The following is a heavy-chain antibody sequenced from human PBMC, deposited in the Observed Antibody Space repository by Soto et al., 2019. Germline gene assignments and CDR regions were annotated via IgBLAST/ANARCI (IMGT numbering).Heavy chain of an antibody. CDR3: ARFYSSGPYFDF. CDR1: GGSISSSSYY. Sequence: SETLSLTCTVSGGSISSSSYYWGWIRQPPGKGLEWIGSIYYSGSTYYNPSLKSRVTISVDTSKNQFSLKLSSVTAADTAVYYCARFYSSGPYFDFWGQGTLVTVSS. D-gene: IGHD3-22*01. V-gene: IGHV4-39*01. J-gene: IGHJ4*02. CDR2: IYYSGST.